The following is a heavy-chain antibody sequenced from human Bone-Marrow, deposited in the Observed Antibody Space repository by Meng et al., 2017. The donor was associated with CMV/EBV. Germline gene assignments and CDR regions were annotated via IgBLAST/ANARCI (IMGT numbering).Heavy chain of an antibody. CDR1: GFTFSGYG. J-gene: IGHJ4*02. CDR2: IQYDEDDK. V-gene: IGHV3-30*02. Sequence: GESLKISCAASGFTFSGYGMHWVRQAPGKGLEWVAFIQYDEDDKFYADSVKGRFTVSRDNSKNTLYLQMNSLKPEDTAVYYCAKEIRDYPFDYWGQGTLVTVSS. CDR3: AKEIRDYPFDY. D-gene: IGHD3-16*01.